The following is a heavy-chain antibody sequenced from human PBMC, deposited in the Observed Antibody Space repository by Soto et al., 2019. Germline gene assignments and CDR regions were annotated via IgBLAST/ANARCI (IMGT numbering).Heavy chain of an antibody. CDR2: ISGYNGNT. Sequence: QVQLVQSGVEVKKPGASVKVACKTSGYTFSNYIITWVRQAPGQGLERMGWISGYNGNTHYAQMLEARITMTTDTSTSTIYMELRSLSSDDAAVYFCAKERDPGGSYHYFDYWGQGTLVTVSS. CDR1: GYTFSNYI. J-gene: IGHJ4*02. V-gene: IGHV1-18*01. D-gene: IGHD3-16*02. CDR3: AKERDPGGSYHYFDY.